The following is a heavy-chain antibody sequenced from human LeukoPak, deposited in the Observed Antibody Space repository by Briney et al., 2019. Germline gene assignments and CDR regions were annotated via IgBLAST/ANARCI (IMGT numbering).Heavy chain of an antibody. Sequence: ASVKVSCKASGGTFSSYAISWVRQAPGQRLEWMGGIIPIFGTANYAQKFQGRVTITTDESTSTAYMELSSLRSEDTAVYYCARELLTSIAAAQNWFDPWGQGTLVTVSS. D-gene: IGHD6-13*01. CDR2: IIPIFGTA. J-gene: IGHJ5*02. V-gene: IGHV1-69*05. CDR1: GGTFSSYA. CDR3: ARELLTSIAAAQNWFDP.